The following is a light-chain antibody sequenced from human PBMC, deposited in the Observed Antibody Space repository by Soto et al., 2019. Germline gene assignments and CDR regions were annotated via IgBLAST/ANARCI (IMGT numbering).Light chain of an antibody. CDR3: QQYDNRPMYT. J-gene: IGKJ2*01. Sequence: DIQMTQSPSSLSASVGDRVTITCQASQDMSNYLNWYQQKPGKAPKLLIYYASNLETGVPSRFSGSGSGTDFTFTISSLQPEDIATYYCQQYDNRPMYTFGQGTKLEIK. CDR1: QDMSNY. CDR2: YAS. V-gene: IGKV1-33*01.